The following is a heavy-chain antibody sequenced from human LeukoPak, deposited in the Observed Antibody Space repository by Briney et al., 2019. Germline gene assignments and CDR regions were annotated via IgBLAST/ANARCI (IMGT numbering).Heavy chain of an antibody. CDR3: ARVERRTTGTTGFGY. Sequence: ASVKVSYKASGYTFTGYYMHWVRQAPGQGLEWMGWINPNSGGTNYAQKFQGRVTMTRDTSISAAYMELSRLRSDDTAVYYCARVERRTTGTTGFGYWGQGTLVTVSS. J-gene: IGHJ4*02. D-gene: IGHD1-1*01. CDR1: GYTFTGYY. V-gene: IGHV1-2*02. CDR2: INPNSGGT.